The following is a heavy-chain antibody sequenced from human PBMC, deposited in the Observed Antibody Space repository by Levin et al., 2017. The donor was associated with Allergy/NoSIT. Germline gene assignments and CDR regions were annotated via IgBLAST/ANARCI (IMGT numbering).Heavy chain of an antibody. CDR2: IYYSGST. Sequence: SQTLSLTCTVSGGSISSGDYYWSWIRQPPGKGLEWIGYIYYSGSTYYNPSLKSRVTISVDTSKNQFSLKLSSVTAADTAVYYCARERRGGYDSTNDYWGQGTLVTVSS. CDR1: GGSISSGDYY. V-gene: IGHV4-30-4*01. J-gene: IGHJ4*02. CDR3: ARERRGGYDSTNDY. D-gene: IGHD5-12*01.